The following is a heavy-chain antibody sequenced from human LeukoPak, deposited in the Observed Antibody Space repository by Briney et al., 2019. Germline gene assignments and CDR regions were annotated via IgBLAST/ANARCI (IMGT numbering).Heavy chain of an antibody. CDR3: ARKMATTRGFDY. CDR2: IWYDGSNK. J-gene: IGHJ4*02. Sequence: GRSLRLSCAASGFTFSSYGMQWVRQAPGKGLEWVAVIWYDGSNKYYADSVKGRFTISRDNSKNTLYLQMNSLRAEDTAVYYCARKMATTRGFDYWGQGTLVTVSS. V-gene: IGHV3-33*01. D-gene: IGHD5-24*01. CDR1: GFTFSSYG.